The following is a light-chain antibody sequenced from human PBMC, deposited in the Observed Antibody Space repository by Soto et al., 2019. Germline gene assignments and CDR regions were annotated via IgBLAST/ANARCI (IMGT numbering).Light chain of an antibody. V-gene: IGKV3-20*01. CDR2: GAS. J-gene: IGKJ5*01. CDR1: QSVSSSY. CDR3: QQYGSSPIT. Sequence: EIVMTQSPSTLSVSTGERATLSCRASQSVSSSYLAWYQQKPGQAPRLRIHGASSRATGIPDRISGSGSGTDFTLTISRLEPEDFAVYYCQQYGSSPITFGQGTRLEIK.